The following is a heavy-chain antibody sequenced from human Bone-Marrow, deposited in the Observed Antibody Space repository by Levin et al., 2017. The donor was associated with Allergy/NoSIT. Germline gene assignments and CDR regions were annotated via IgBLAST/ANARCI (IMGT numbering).Heavy chain of an antibody. CDR1: GYSISSGCY. Sequence: PSETLSLTCAVSGYSISSGCYWGWIRQPPEKGLEWIASISHSGSTFYSPSLKSRVTISLDTSKNQFSLQLNSVTAADTAVYFCAREYYMDVWGKGTTVTVSS. V-gene: IGHV4-38-2*02. CDR2: ISHSGST. CDR3: AREYYMDV. J-gene: IGHJ6*03.